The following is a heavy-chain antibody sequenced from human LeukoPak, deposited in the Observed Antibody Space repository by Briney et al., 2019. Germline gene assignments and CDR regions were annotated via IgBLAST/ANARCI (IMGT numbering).Heavy chain of an antibody. CDR1: GFTFSDYY. D-gene: IGHD3-22*01. CDR2: ISSSGSYT. Sequence: GGSLRLSCAASGFTFSDYYMSWIRQAPGKGLEWVSYISSSGSYTNYADSVKGRFTTSRDNAKNSLYLQMNSLRAEDTAVYYCARGPPLDYNDITWFDPWGQGTLVTVSS. V-gene: IGHV3-11*06. J-gene: IGHJ5*02. CDR3: ARGPPLDYNDITWFDP.